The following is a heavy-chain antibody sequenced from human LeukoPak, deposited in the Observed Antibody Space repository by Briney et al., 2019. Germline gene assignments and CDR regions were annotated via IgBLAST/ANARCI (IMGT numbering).Heavy chain of an antibody. CDR1: GFTFSSYG. D-gene: IGHD3-16*02. V-gene: IGHV3-23*01. J-gene: IGHJ4*02. CDR2: ISGSGGST. CDR3: ASVWGSYRYVYEYYFDY. Sequence: PGGSLRLSCAASGFTFSSYGMSWVRQAPGKGLEWVSAISGSGGSTYYADSVKGRFTISRDNSKNTLYLQMNSLRAEDTAVYYCASVWGSYRYVYEYYFDYWGQGTLVTVSS.